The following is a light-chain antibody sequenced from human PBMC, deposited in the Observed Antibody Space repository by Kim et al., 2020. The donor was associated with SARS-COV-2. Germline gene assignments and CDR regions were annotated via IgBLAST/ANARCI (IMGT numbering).Light chain of an antibody. J-gene: IGKJ1*01. V-gene: IGKV1-39*01. Sequence: DIQMTQSPSSLSASVGDRVTITCRASQSISSFLNWYQQKPGKAPKLLIYAASTLLSGVPSRFSGSGSGTDFTLTISSLQPEDFATYYGKQISGTPPWAFGHGTKVDIK. CDR3: KQISGTPPWA. CDR2: AAS. CDR1: QSISSF.